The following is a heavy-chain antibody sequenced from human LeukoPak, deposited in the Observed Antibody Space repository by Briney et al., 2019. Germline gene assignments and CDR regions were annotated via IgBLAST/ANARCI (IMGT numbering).Heavy chain of an antibody. CDR1: GYTFTSYG. CDR3: ARIGVGATSSGDHYYYGMDV. J-gene: IGHJ6*02. V-gene: IGHV1-46*01. D-gene: IGHD1-26*01. Sequence: GASVKVSCKASGYTFTSYGISWVRQAPGQGLEWMGIINPSGGTTSYAQKFQGRVTMTRDTSTSTLYMELSSLRYEDTAVYYCARIGVGATSSGDHYYYGMDVWGQGTTVTVSS. CDR2: INPSGGTT.